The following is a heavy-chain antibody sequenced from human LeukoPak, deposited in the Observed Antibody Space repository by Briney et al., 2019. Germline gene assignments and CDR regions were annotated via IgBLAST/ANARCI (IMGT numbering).Heavy chain of an antibody. CDR2: INWNGGST. V-gene: IGHV3-20*04. CDR3: ARARSAREPSDVVVPAAIHY. J-gene: IGHJ4*02. Sequence: GGSLRLSCAASGFTFDDYGMSWVRQAPGKGLEWVSGINWNGGSTGYADSVKGRFTISRDNAKNSLYLQMNSLRAEDTALYYCARARSAREPSDVVVPAAIHYWGQGTLVTVSS. D-gene: IGHD2-2*02. CDR1: GFTFDDYG.